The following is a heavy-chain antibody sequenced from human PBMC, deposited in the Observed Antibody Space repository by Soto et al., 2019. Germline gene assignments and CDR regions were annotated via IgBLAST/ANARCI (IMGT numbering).Heavy chain of an antibody. V-gene: IGHV3-23*01. J-gene: IGHJ4*02. CDR3: SRGRIPRAYTDFVD. CDR1: GFMFSNYA. Sequence: GGSLRLSCAASGFMFSNYAMTWVRQAPGKGLDWVSVIYGSGETTFYADSVKGRFTISKDISKNTLYLQMNSLRVEDTAIYYCSRGRIPRAYTDFVDWGQGTLVTDSS. CDR2: IYGSGETT. D-gene: IGHD3-16*01.